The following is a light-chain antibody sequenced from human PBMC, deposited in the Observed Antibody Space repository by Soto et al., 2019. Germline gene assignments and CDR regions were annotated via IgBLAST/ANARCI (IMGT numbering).Light chain of an antibody. Sequence: QSVLTRPASVSGSPGQSITISCTGTSSDVGGYKYVSWYQQYPGKAPKLMIYEVSNRPSGVSNRFSGSKSGNTASLTISGLQADDEADYYCTSYTSSSSVLFGGGTKLTVL. J-gene: IGLJ2*01. V-gene: IGLV2-14*01. CDR1: SSDVGGYKY. CDR3: TSYTSSSSVL. CDR2: EVS.